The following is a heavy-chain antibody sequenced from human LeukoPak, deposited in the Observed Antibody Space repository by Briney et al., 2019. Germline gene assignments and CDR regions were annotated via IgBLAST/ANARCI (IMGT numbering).Heavy chain of an antibody. D-gene: IGHD1-26*01. CDR3: ARALYSGSYLSWFDP. J-gene: IGHJ5*02. CDR2: INPNSGGT. CDR1: GYTFTGYY. Sequence: ASVKVSCKASGYTFTGYYMHWVRQAPGQGLEWMGWINPNSGGTNYAQKFQGRVTMTRDTSISTAYMELSRLRSDDTAVYYCARALYSGSYLSWFDPWGQGTLVTVSS. V-gene: IGHV1-2*02.